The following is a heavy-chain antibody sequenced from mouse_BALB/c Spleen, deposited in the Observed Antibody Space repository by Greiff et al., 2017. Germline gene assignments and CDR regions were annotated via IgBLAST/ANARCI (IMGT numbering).Heavy chain of an antibody. CDR2: IDPANGNT. CDR1: GFNIKDTY. J-gene: IGHJ4*01. Sequence: EVKLVESGAELVKPGASVKLSCTASGFNIKDTYMHWVKQRPEQGLEWIGRIDPANGNTKYDPKFQGKATITADTSSNTAYLQLSSLTSEDTAVYYCARYHYYGSSYHYAMDYWGQGTSVTVSS. D-gene: IGHD1-1*01. CDR3: ARYHYYGSSYHYAMDY. V-gene: IGHV14-3*02.